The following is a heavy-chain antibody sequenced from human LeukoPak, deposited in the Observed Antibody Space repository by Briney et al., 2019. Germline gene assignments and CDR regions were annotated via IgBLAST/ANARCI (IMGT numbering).Heavy chain of an antibody. J-gene: IGHJ3*02. Sequence: PSETLSLTCTVSGGSISSYYWSWIRQPPGKGLEWIGYIYDSGSTNYNPSLKSRVTISVDTSKNQFSLKLSSVTAADTAVYYCASMVRGAFDIWGQGTMVTVSS. CDR1: GGSISSYY. CDR3: ASMVRGAFDI. D-gene: IGHD5-18*01. V-gene: IGHV4-59*01. CDR2: IYDSGST.